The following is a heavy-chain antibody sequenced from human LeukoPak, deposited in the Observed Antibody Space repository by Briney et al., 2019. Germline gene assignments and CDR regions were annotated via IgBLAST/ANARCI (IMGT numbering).Heavy chain of an antibody. CDR1: GGSSSGYY. J-gene: IGHJ5*02. D-gene: IGHD3-10*01. Sequence: PSETLSLTCAVYGGSSSGYYWSWIRQPPGKGLEWIGEINHSGSTNYNPSLKSRVTISVDTSKNQFSLKLSSVTAADTAVYYCARGRRGRKNWFDPWGQGTLVTVSS. V-gene: IGHV4-34*01. CDR3: ARGRRGRKNWFDP. CDR2: INHSGST.